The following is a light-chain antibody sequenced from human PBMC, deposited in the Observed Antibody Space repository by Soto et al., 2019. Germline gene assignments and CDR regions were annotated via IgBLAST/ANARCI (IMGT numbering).Light chain of an antibody. Sequence: AIRMTQSPSSLSASTGDRVTITCRASQGISSYLAWYQQKPGKAPKLLIYAASTLQSGVPSRFSGSGSGTDFTLTISRLEPEDFAVYHCQQYGDSPLTFGGGTKVEIK. V-gene: IGKV1-8*01. CDR1: QGISSY. CDR2: AAS. J-gene: IGKJ4*01. CDR3: QQYGDSPLT.